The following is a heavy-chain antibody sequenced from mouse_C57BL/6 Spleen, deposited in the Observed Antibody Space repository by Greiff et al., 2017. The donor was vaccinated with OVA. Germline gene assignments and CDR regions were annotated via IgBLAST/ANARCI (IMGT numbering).Heavy chain of an antibody. CDR1: GFSLTSYG. Sequence: QVQLKESGPGLVQPSQSLSITCTVSGFSLTSYGVHWVRQSPGKGLEWLGVIWRGGSTAYNAAFISRLSISKDNSKSQVFFKMNSLQADDTAIYDCARNSYSNSYFDYWGQGTTLTVSS. CDR3: ARNSYSNSYFDY. J-gene: IGHJ2*01. CDR2: IWRGGST. D-gene: IGHD2-5*01. V-gene: IGHV2-2*01.